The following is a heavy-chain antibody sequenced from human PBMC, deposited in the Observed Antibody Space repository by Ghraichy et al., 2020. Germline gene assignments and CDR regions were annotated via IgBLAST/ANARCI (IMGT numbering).Heavy chain of an antibody. V-gene: IGHV3-23*01. Sequence: GGSLRLSCAASGFSFSSYAMSWVRQAPGKGLEWVSGISGSGGTTYYADSVKGRFTISRDNPKNTLYLRMNSLRAEDTAVYYCAKDGVITAPDYFYYYHMDFWGQRTTVTVSS. J-gene: IGHJ6*02. CDR1: GFSFSSYA. D-gene: IGHD4-23*01. CDR2: ISGSGGTT. CDR3: AKDGVITAPDYFYYYHMDF.